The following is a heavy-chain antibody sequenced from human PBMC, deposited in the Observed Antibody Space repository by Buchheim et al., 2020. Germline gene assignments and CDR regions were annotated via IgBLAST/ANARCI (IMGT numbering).Heavy chain of an antibody. CDR3: AKDHRRIQLWLQSRSGFDY. CDR2: ISGSGGST. CDR1: GFTFSSYA. D-gene: IGHD5-18*01. J-gene: IGHJ4*02. V-gene: IGHV3-23*01. Sequence: EVQLLESGGGLVQPGGSLRLSCAASGFTFSSYAMSWVRQAPGKGLEWVSAISGSGGSTYYADSVKGRFTISRDNSKNTLYLQMNSLRAEDTAVYYCAKDHRRIQLWLQSRSGFDYWGQGTL.